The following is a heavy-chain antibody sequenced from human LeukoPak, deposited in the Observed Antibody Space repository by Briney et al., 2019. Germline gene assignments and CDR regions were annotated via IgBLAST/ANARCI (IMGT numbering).Heavy chain of an antibody. CDR1: GGSISIYY. CDR2: IYYSAST. V-gene: IGHV4-59*13. Sequence: PSESLSPTCTVSGGSISIYYCSSIRHPPGKGLEWIGYIYYSASTNYNPSRKSRVSISVDTSKNQFSLKLSSVTAADTAVYYCARGPPDSSSWIAEYFQHWGQGTLVTVSS. CDR3: ARGPPDSSSWIAEYFQH. D-gene: IGHD6-13*01. J-gene: IGHJ1*01.